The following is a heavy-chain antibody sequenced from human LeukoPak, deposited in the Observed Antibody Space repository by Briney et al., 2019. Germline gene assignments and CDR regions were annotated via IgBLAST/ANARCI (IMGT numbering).Heavy chain of an antibody. CDR1: GYTLTELS. V-gene: IGHV1-24*01. Sequence: ASVKVSCKVSGYTLTELSMHWVRQAPGKGLEWMGGFDPEDGETIYAQKFQGRVTMTEDTSTDTAYMELSSLRSGDTAVYYCATLAGYYDSSGYYYLDYWGQGTLVTVSS. J-gene: IGHJ4*02. CDR2: FDPEDGET. D-gene: IGHD3-22*01. CDR3: ATLAGYYDSSGYYYLDY.